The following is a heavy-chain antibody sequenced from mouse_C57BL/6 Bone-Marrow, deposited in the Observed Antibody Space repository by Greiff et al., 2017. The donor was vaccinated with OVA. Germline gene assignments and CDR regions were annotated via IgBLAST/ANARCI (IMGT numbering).Heavy chain of an antibody. CDR2: IDPSDSYT. V-gene: IGHV1-50*01. D-gene: IGHD1-1*01. CDR1: GYTFTSYW. CDR3: ARRGSSAWFAY. Sequence: QVHVKQPGAELVKPGASVKLSCKASGYTFTSYWMQWVKQRPGQGLEWIGEIDPSDSYTNCNQKFKGKATLTVDTSSSTAYMQLSSLTSEDSAVYYCARRGSSAWFAYWGQGTLVTVSA. J-gene: IGHJ3*01.